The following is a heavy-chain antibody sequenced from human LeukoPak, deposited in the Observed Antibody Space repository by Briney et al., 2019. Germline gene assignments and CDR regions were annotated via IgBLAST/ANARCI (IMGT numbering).Heavy chain of an antibody. CDR2: IRYDGSNK. V-gene: IGHV3-30*02. J-gene: IGHJ6*03. CDR3: AKGGGYEAQYYYYYLDV. CDR1: GFTFSSYG. D-gene: IGHD5-12*01. Sequence: GGSLRLSCAASGFTFSSYGMYWVRQAPGKGLEWVAFIRYDGSNKYYADSVKGRFTISRDNSKNTLYLQMKSLRAEDTAVYYCAKGGGYEAQYYYYYLDVWGKGTTVTISS.